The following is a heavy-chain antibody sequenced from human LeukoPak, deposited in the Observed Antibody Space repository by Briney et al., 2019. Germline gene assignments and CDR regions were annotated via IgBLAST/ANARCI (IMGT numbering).Heavy chain of an antibody. CDR3: AKVSSSWLFGY. Sequence: GGSLRLSCAASGFTFSSYAMSWVRQAPGKGLEWVSAIGGSGGSTYYADSVKGRFTISRDNSKNTLYLQMNSLRAEDTAVYYCAKVSSSWLFGYWGQGTLVTVSS. J-gene: IGHJ4*02. CDR1: GFTFSSYA. D-gene: IGHD6-13*01. V-gene: IGHV3-23*01. CDR2: IGGSGGST.